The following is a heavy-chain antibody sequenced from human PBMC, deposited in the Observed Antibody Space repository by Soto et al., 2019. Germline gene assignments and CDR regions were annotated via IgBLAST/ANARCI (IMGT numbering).Heavy chain of an antibody. CDR1: GGSISSHY. J-gene: IGHJ6*02. Sequence: SETLSLTCTVSGGSISSHYWSWVRQAPGKGLEWIGHIYYRGSTSYNPSLRSRSTLSVDTSNNQFSLKLNSVTTADTAVYYCARDGREASGMDVWGQGTKVTVSS. CDR2: IYYRGST. CDR3: ARDGREASGMDV. D-gene: IGHD1-26*01. V-gene: IGHV4-59*11.